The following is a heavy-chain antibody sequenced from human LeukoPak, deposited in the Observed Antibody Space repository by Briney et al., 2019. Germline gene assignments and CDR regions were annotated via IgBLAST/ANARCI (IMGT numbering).Heavy chain of an antibody. CDR1: GFTFSNYG. CDR3: AKDLRGFLYYFDY. V-gene: IGHV3-30*18. D-gene: IGHD5-12*01. Sequence: PGGSLRLSCSASGFTFSNYGMHWVRQAPGKGLEWVAVISHDGSNKYYADAVKGRFTISRDNSKNTLGLQMNSLRGEDTAVYYCAKDLRGFLYYFDYWGQGILVTVSS. CDR2: ISHDGSNK. J-gene: IGHJ4*02.